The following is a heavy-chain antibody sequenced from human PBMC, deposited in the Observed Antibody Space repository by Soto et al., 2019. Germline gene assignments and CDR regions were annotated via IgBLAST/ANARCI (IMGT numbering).Heavy chain of an antibody. D-gene: IGHD1-1*01. Sequence: GGSLRLSCAASGFTFDDYGMSWVRQAPGKGLEWVSGISGSGGSTHYADSVKGRFTISRDNSKNTLYLQMNSLRAEDTAVYYCAKEDVGGYYYSDSWGPGTLVTVSS. CDR2: ISGSGGST. CDR3: AKEDVGGYYYSDS. CDR1: GFTFDDYG. V-gene: IGHV3-23*01. J-gene: IGHJ4*02.